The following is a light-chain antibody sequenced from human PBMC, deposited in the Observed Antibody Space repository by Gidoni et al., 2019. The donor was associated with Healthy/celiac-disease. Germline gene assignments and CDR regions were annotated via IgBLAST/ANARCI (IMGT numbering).Light chain of an antibody. CDR2: DVS. J-gene: IGLJ2*01. CDR3: SSYTSSSTVV. Sequence: QSALTPPASVSGSPGQSITISCTGTSSDVGGYNYVSWYQQHPGKAPKLMIYDVSNRPSGVSNRFSGSKSGNTASLTISGLQAEDEADYDCSSYTSSSTVVFGGGTKLTVL. CDR1: SSDVGGYNY. V-gene: IGLV2-14*01.